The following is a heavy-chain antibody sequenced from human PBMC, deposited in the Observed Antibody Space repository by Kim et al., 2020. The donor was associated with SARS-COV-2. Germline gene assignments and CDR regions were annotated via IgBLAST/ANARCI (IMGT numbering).Heavy chain of an antibody. J-gene: IGHJ3*02. Sequence: GGSLRLSCVVSGFTLSSHRMPWVRQVPGKGLAWVSRLSTDGATTDYADSVKGRFSISRDNARNTLYLQMNSLRDEDTAAYYCARDGTFDIWAPGTMVTV. CDR3: ARDGTFDI. V-gene: IGHV3-74*01. CDR1: GFTLSSHR. D-gene: IGHD1-26*01. CDR2: LSTDGATT.